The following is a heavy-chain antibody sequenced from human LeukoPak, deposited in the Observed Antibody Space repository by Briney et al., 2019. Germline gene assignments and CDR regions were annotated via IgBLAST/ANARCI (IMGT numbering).Heavy chain of an antibody. V-gene: IGHV3-23*01. CDR2: ISGRGGGT. D-gene: IGHD3-10*01. CDR3: ARPLADVGNY. CDR1: GFTFSSYA. Sequence: PGGSLRLSCAASGFTFSSYAMSWVRQAPGKGLEWVSAISGRGGGTYYADSVKGRFTISRDNSKNTLYLQMNSLRAEDTAVYYCARPLADVGNYWGQGTLVTVSS. J-gene: IGHJ4*02.